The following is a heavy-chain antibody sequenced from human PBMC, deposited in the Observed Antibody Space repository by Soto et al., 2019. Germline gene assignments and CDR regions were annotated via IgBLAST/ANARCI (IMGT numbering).Heavy chain of an antibody. Sequence: EVQLVESGGGLVQPGRSLRLSCAASGFTFDDYAMHWVRQAPGKGLEWASGISWNSGSIGYADSVKGRFTISRDNAKNSLYLQMNSLRAEDTALYYCAKAGDVVATDDAFDIWGQGTMVTVSS. CDR3: AKAGDVVATDDAFDI. J-gene: IGHJ3*02. D-gene: IGHD2-21*01. V-gene: IGHV3-9*01. CDR2: ISWNSGSI. CDR1: GFTFDDYA.